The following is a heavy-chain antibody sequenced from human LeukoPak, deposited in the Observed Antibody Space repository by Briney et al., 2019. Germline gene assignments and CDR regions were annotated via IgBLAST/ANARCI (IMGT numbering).Heavy chain of an antibody. CDR3: ARDRDDNLFDY. CDR2: IYTSGST. J-gene: IGHJ4*02. CDR1: GYSISSSYY. D-gene: IGHD1-14*01. V-gene: IGHV4-61*02. Sequence: PSETLSLTCAVSGYSISSSYYWSWIRQPAGKGLEWIGRIYTSGSTNYNPSLKSRVTISVNTSKNQSSLKLSSVTAADTAVYYCARDRDDNLFDYWGQGTLVTVSS.